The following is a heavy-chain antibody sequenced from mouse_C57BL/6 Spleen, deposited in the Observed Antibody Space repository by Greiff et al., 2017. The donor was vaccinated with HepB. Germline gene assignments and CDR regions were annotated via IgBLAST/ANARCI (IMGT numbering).Heavy chain of an antibody. J-gene: IGHJ2*01. CDR1: GFTFSDYG. D-gene: IGHD2-12*01. CDR3: ARDGTIAYFDY. CDR2: ISSGSSTI. Sequence: DVMLVESGGGLVKPGGSLKLSCAASGFTFSDYGMHWVRQAPEKGLEWVAYISSGSSTIYYADTVKGRFTISRDNAKNTLCLQMTSLRSEDTAMYYCARDGTIAYFDYWGQGTTLTVSS. V-gene: IGHV5-17*01.